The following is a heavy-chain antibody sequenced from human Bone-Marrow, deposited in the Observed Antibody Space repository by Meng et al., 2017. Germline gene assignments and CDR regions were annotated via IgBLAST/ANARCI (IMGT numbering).Heavy chain of an antibody. CDR2: MKSNVDGGTV. V-gene: IGHV3-15*01. J-gene: IGHJ4*01. Sequence: VRLLESGGGFVKPGGSLRLSCAASGFTFSNAWMTWVRQAPGKGLEWIGRMKSNVDGGTVDYAAAVKGRFFISRDDSENTFYLQMNSLKTEDTAVYYCSGHVDYWGHGTLVTVSS. CDR1: GFTFSNAW. CDR3: SGHVDY.